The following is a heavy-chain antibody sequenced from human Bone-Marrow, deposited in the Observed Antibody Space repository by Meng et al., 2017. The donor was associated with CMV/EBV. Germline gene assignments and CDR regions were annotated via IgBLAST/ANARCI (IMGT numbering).Heavy chain of an antibody. Sequence: ASVKVSCKASGYVFRRFGITWVRQAPGQGLEWMGWISPYNGNTNFAQKVQGRVTLTTDISTNTTYMELRSLRSDDTAVYYCERDPNPLMSKQEHFQYWGQGTLVTVSS. CDR1: GYVFRRFG. J-gene: IGHJ4*02. D-gene: IGHD1/OR15-1a*01. CDR2: ISPYNGNT. V-gene: IGHV1-18*01. CDR3: ERDPNPLMSKQEHFQY.